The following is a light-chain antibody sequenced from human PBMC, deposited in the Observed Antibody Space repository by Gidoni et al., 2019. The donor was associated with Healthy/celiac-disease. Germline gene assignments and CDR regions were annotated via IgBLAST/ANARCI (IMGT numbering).Light chain of an antibody. CDR1: KLGDKY. CDR2: HDS. CDR3: QAWDSSTAY. V-gene: IGLV3-1*01. J-gene: IGLJ2*01. Sequence: SYELTQPPSVSVSPGQTASITCSGDKLGDKYACWYQQKPGQSPVLVIYHDSKRPSGIPERFSGSNSGNTATLTISGTQAMDEADYYCQAWDSSTAYFGGGTKLTVL.